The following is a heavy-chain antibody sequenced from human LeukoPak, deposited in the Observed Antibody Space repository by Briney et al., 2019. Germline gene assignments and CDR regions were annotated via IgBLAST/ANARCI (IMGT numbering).Heavy chain of an antibody. Sequence: SETLSLTCTVSGGSISSYYWSWIRQPPGKGLEWIGYIYYSGSSNYNPSLKSRVTISVDTSKNQFSLKLSSVTAADTAVYYCARVRFGYSSSWFSKDYYYGMDVWGQGTTVTVSS. CDR2: IYYSGSS. J-gene: IGHJ6*02. D-gene: IGHD6-13*01. CDR3: ARVRFGYSSSWFSKDYYYGMDV. CDR1: GGSISSYY. V-gene: IGHV4-59*01.